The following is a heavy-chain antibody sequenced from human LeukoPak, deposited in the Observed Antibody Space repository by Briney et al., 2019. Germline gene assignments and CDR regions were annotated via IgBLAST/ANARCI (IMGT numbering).Heavy chain of an antibody. D-gene: IGHD2-2*01. CDR3: ARHVVSFNWFDP. V-gene: IGHV4-59*08. J-gene: IGHJ5*02. CDR1: GGPISSCY. CDR2: IYYSGNT. Sequence: SETLSLTCTVSGGPISSCYWSWIRQPPGKGLEWIGYIYYSGNTNYNPSLKSRVTISVDASKNQFSLKLGSVTAADTAVYYCARHVVSFNWFDPWGQGTPVTVSP.